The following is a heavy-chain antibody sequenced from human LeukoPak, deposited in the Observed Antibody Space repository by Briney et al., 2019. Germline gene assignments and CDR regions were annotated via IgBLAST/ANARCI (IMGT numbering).Heavy chain of an antibody. J-gene: IGHJ5*02. CDR2: IYYSGST. D-gene: IGHD3-3*01. V-gene: IGHV4-30-4*01. CDR1: GGSNSSGDYY. Sequence: KPSQTLSLTCTVSGGSNSSGDYYWSWIRQPPGKGLEWIGYIYYSGSTYYNPSLKSRVTISVDTSKNQFTLKLSSVTAADTAVYYCARDRRRNDFWSGYSNPFWFDPWGQGTLVTVSS. CDR3: ARDRRRNDFWSGYSNPFWFDP.